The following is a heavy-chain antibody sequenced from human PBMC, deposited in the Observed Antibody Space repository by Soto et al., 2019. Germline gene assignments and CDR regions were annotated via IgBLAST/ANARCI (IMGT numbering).Heavy chain of an antibody. CDR3: AREDDSSGYYYWFDP. J-gene: IGHJ5*02. V-gene: IGHV4-30-2*01. Sequence: PSETLSLTCIVSGASISTGGYSWSWIRQPPGKGPEWIGYIYESGRTYYKPSLKSRASISMDKSRNQFSVRLTSVTAADTAVYFCAREDDSSGYYYWFDPWGQGTLVTVSS. CDR2: IYESGRT. D-gene: IGHD3-22*01. CDR1: GASISTGGYS.